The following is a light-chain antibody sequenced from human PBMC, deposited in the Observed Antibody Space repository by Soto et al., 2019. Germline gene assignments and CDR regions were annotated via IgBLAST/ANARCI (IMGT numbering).Light chain of an antibody. J-gene: IGKJ5*01. CDR1: QSISSW. CDR3: QQCNSYFSIT. CDR2: KAS. Sequence: DIQMTQSPSTLSASVGDRVTITCRASQSISSWLAWYQQKPGKAPKLLIYKASSLESGVPSRFSGSGSGTEFTLTISSLQPDDFATYYCQQCNSYFSITFGQGTRLEIK. V-gene: IGKV1-5*03.